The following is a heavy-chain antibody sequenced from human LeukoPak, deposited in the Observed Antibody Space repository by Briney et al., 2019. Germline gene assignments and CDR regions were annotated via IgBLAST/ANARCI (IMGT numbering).Heavy chain of an antibody. Sequence: GESLKISCKGSGYSINNYWIGWVRQMPGKGLEWMGIIYPADSDIRYSPSFQGQVTISADRSISTAYLQWSSLKASDTAIYYCARQEYCSGGSCYTWFDPWGQGTLVIVSS. D-gene: IGHD2-15*01. J-gene: IGHJ5*02. CDR1: GYSINNYW. V-gene: IGHV5-51*01. CDR3: ARQEYCSGGSCYTWFDP. CDR2: IYPADSDI.